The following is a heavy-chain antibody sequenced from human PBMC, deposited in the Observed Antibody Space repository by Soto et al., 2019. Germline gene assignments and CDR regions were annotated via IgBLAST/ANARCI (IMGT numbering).Heavy chain of an antibody. CDR1: GGSICSGDYY. CDR3: ARRSTGYSSSWYRY. V-gene: IGHV4-61*08. J-gene: IGHJ4*02. CDR2: IYNSGST. D-gene: IGHD6-13*01. Sequence: SESLSLTCTVSGGSICSGDYYWSWMRQPPGKGLEWIGYIYNSGSTNYNPSLKSRVTISVDTSKNQFSLKLSSVTAADTAVYYCARRSTGYSSSWYRYWGQGTLVTVSS.